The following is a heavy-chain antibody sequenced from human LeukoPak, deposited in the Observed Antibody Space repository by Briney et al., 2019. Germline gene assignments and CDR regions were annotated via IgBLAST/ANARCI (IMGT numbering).Heavy chain of an antibody. J-gene: IGHJ4*02. CDR1: GFTFSSYS. D-gene: IGHD4-17*01. V-gene: IGHV3-21*01. CDR3: ARDLTVTTEY. CDR2: ISSSSSYI. Sequence: GGSLRLSCAATGFTFSSYSMNWVRQAPGKGLEWVSSISSSSSYIYYADSVKGRFTISRDNAKNSLYLQMNSLRAEDTAVYYCARDLTVTTEYWGQGTLVTVSS.